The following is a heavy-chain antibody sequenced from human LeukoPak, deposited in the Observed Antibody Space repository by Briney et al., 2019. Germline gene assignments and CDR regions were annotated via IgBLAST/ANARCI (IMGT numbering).Heavy chain of an antibody. J-gene: IGHJ3*01. CDR2: VRGTGDMT. Sequence: GGSLRLSCVASEFTFNNYAMNWVRQGPGRGLEWVSAVRGTGDMTYQTDSVKGRFTISRDNSKNTVYLQMNSLRVEDTAVYFCAKGLSASGRLNAFDLWGQRTMVTVSS. D-gene: IGHD3-3*01. CDR1: EFTFNNYA. V-gene: IGHV3-23*01. CDR3: AKGLSASGRLNAFDL.